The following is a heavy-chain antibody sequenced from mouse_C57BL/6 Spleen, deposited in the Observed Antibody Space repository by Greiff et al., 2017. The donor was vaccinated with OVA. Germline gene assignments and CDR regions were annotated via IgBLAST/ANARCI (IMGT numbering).Heavy chain of an antibody. CDR2: IDPSDSYT. CDR3: ARSGTRAWFAY. CDR1: GYTFTSYW. Sequence: QVQLKQPGAELVMPGASVKLSCKASGYTFTSYWMHWVKQRPGQGLEWIGEIDPSDSYTNYNQKFKGKSTLTVGKSSSTAYMQLSSLTSEDSAVYYCARSGTRAWFAYWGQGTLVTVSA. V-gene: IGHV1-69*01. D-gene: IGHD3-1*01. J-gene: IGHJ3*01.